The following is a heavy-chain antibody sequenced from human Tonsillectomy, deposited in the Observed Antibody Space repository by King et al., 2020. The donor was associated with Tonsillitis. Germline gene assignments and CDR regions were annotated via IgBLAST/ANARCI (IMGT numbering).Heavy chain of an antibody. D-gene: IGHD6-13*01. Sequence: VQLVESGGGLVQPGGSLRLSCAASGFTFSSYAMSWVRQAPGKGLEWVSAISGSGGSTYYADSVKGRFTISRDNSKNTLYLQMNSLRAEDTAVYYCAKDQEEQLATPNPNWFDPWGQGTLVTVSS. CDR1: GFTFSSYA. CDR3: AKDQEEQLATPNPNWFDP. CDR2: ISGSGGST. V-gene: IGHV3-23*04. J-gene: IGHJ5*02.